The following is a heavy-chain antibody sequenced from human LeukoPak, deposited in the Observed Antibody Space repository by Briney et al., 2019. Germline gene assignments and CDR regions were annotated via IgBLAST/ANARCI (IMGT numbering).Heavy chain of an antibody. CDR3: AGYYYDSSGYFNDAFDI. Sequence: GGSLRLSCAASGFTFSSYSMNWVRQAPGKGLEWVSYIGISSSPIYYADSVKGRFTISRDNSKNTLYLQMNSLRAEDTAVYYCAGYYYDSSGYFNDAFDIWGQGTMVTVSS. J-gene: IGHJ3*02. V-gene: IGHV3-48*01. CDR1: GFTFSSYS. CDR2: IGISSSPI. D-gene: IGHD3-22*01.